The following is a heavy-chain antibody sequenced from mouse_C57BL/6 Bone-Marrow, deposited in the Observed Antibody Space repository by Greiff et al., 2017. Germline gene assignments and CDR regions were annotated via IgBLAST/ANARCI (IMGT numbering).Heavy chain of an antibody. V-gene: IGHV1-9*01. CDR1: GYTFPGYW. CDR3: ARQGYDGYYAYYAMDY. D-gene: IGHD2-3*01. Sequence: VKLQQSGAELMKPGASVTLSCKATGYTFPGYWIEWVKQRPGHGLEWIGEIFPGSGSSNYHEKFTGMATFTADTSSHTAYMQLCSLTTEDAAIYYCARQGYDGYYAYYAMDYWGQGTSVTVSS. J-gene: IGHJ4*01. CDR2: IFPGSGSS.